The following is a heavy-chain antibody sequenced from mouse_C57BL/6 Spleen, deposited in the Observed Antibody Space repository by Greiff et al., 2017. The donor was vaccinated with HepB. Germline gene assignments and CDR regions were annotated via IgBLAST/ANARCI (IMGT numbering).Heavy chain of an antibody. Sequence: VQLQQSGPELVKPGASVKMSCKASGYTFTDYNMHWVKQSHGKSLEWIGYINPNNGGTSYNQKFKGKATLTVNKSSSTAYMELRSLTSEDSAVYYGARGQLRPAWFAYWGQGTLVTVSA. CDR3: ARGQLRPAWFAY. D-gene: IGHD3-2*02. CDR1: GYTFTDYN. V-gene: IGHV1-22*01. CDR2: INPNNGGT. J-gene: IGHJ3*01.